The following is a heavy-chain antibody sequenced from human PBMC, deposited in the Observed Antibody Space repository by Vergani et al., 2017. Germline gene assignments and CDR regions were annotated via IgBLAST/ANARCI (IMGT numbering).Heavy chain of an antibody. Sequence: QVQLVESGGGVVQPGRSLRLSCAASGFTFSSYGMHWVRQAPGKGLEWVAGIWYDGSNKYYADSVKGRFTISRDNSKNTLYLQMNSLRAEDTAVYYCASEYVPYSSGRYFHYWGQGTLVTVSS. CDR2: IWYDGSNK. J-gene: IGHJ4*02. CDR1: GFTFSSYG. V-gene: IGHV3-33*01. D-gene: IGHD6-19*01. CDR3: ASEYVPYSSGRYFHY.